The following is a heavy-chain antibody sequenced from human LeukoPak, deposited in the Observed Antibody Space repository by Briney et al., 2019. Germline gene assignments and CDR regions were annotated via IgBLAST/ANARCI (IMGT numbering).Heavy chain of an antibody. CDR2: ISSSDSTI. J-gene: IGHJ4*02. CDR1: GFTFSSYE. V-gene: IGHV3-48*03. CDR3: ARDYGGSSPFDY. D-gene: IGHD4-23*01. Sequence: GGSLRLSCAASGFTFSSYEMHWVRQAPGKGLEWVSYISSSDSTIYYADSVKGRFTISRDNAKNSLYLQMNSLRAEDTAVYYCARDYGGSSPFDYWGQGTLVTVSS.